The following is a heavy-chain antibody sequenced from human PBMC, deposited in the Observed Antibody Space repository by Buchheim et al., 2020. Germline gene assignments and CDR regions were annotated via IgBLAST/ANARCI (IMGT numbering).Heavy chain of an antibody. D-gene: IGHD2-15*01. CDR1: GASFSGSY. Sequence: QVQVQQWGAGMLKPSETLSLTCAVNGASFSGSYWSWIRQPPEKGLEWIGEITHSGDTNYNPSPKSRVTISVDTSKNQFSLKLSSVTAADTAVYYCAREPGYCSGGSCYGGWFDPWGQGTL. CDR2: ITHSGDT. J-gene: IGHJ5*02. CDR3: AREPGYCSGGSCYGGWFDP. V-gene: IGHV4-34*01.